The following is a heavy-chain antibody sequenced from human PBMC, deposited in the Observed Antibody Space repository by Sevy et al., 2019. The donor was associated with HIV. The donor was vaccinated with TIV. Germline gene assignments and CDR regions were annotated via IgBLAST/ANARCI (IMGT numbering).Heavy chain of an antibody. Sequence: ASVKVSCKAYGYTFSDYYMHWVRQAPGQGLEWMGWINPNSGGTNYAHKFQGRVTMTRDTSISTAYMELSSLRSDDTAIYYCARGMSAYLLANGMDVWGQGTTVTVSS. D-gene: IGHD3-3*01. CDR3: ARGMSAYLLANGMDV. J-gene: IGHJ6*02. V-gene: IGHV1-2*07. CDR2: INPNSGGT. CDR1: GYTFSDYY.